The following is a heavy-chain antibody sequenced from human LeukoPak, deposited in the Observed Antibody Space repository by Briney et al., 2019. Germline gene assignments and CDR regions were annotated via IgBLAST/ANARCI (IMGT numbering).Heavy chain of an antibody. V-gene: IGHV3-48*01. D-gene: IGHD1-20*01. Sequence: GGSLRLSCAASGFTFSSYSMNWVRQAPGKGLEWVSYISSSSTIYYADSVKGRFTISRDNAKNSLYLQMRSLRAEGTAVYYCARESITGHRDFDYWGQGTLVTVSS. CDR2: ISSSSTI. J-gene: IGHJ4*02. CDR3: ARESITGHRDFDY. CDR1: GFTFSSYS.